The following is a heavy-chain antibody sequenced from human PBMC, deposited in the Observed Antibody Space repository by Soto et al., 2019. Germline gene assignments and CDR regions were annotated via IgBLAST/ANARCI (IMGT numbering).Heavy chain of an antibody. D-gene: IGHD1-1*01. CDR3: ARGPGNDYSWDY. Sequence: QVHLVQSGAEVKKPGSSVKVSCKASGGSFSNYVIIWVRQAPGQGLEWMGGIIPIFGTADYAQKFQGRVTITADESTSRAYMELSSVRAEDTAVYYCARGPGNDYSWDYWGQGTLVIVSS. V-gene: IGHV1-69*12. CDR1: GGSFSNYV. CDR2: IIPIFGTA. J-gene: IGHJ4*02.